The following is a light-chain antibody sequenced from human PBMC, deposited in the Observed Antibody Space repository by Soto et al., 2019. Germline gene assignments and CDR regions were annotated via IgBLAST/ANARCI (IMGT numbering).Light chain of an antibody. CDR3: QQYSSPPRT. V-gene: IGKV3-20*01. CDR2: GAS. J-gene: IGKJ1*01. Sequence: EIVLTQSPGSLSLSPGERATLSCRASQSVSSYLAWYQQKPGQAPRLLISGASSRATGFPERFSGSGSGTDFSLTISRLEPEDSAVYYCQQYSSPPRTFGQGTKVEIK. CDR1: QSVSSY.